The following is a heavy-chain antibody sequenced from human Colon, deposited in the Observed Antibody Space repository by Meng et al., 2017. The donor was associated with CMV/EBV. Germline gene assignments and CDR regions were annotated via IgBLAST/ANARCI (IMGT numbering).Heavy chain of an antibody. V-gene: IGHV3-20*04. CDR2: ISWDGSSK. D-gene: IGHD3-10*01. J-gene: IGHJ5*02. CDR1: GFTFDDYT. CDR3: ARANDFGSGMAFDP. Sequence: GESLKISCAGSGFTFDDYTMNWVRQAPGKGLEWISVISWDGSSKTYADSVRGRFAISRDNTKNTLFLQMNSLRAEDTAVYYCARANDFGSGMAFDPWGQGTLVTVSS.